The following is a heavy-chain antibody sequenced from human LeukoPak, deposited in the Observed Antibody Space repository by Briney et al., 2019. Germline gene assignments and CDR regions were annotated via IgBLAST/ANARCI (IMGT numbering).Heavy chain of an antibody. Sequence: SETLSLTCTVSGGSISSYYWSWIRQPPGQGLEWIAYIHSNGYTNYNPSLKSRVTISVDTSKNQFYLKVTSVTAADSAVYYCAKRQGPDSGSYDYFDPWGQGTLVIVSS. J-gene: IGHJ5*02. CDR2: IHSNGYT. CDR1: GGSISSYY. V-gene: IGHV4-4*09. CDR3: AKRQGPDSGSYDYFDP. D-gene: IGHD1-26*01.